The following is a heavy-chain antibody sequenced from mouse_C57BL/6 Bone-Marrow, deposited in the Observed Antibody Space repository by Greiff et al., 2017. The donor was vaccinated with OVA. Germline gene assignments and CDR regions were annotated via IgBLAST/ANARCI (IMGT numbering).Heavy chain of an antibody. Sequence: VQLQQPGAELVKPGASVKLSCTASGYTFTSYWMHWVKQRPGQGLEWIGMIHPNSGSTNYNEKFKSKATLTVDKSSSTAYMQLSSLTSEDSAVYYCARGGWLLLWYFDVWGTGTTVTVSS. V-gene: IGHV1-64*01. CDR3: ARGGWLLLWYFDV. CDR1: GYTFTSYW. J-gene: IGHJ1*03. D-gene: IGHD2-3*01. CDR2: IHPNSGST.